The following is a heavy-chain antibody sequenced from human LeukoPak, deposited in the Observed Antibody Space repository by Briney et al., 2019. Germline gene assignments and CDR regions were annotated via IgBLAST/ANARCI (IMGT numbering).Heavy chain of an antibody. CDR1: GFTFSSYA. J-gene: IGHJ6*02. V-gene: IGHV3-30*04. CDR2: ISYDGSNK. CDR3: VASSSRNNAYYYGMDV. Sequence: GRSLRLSCAASGFTFSSYAMHWVRQAPGKGLEWVAVISYDGSNKYYADSVKGRFTISRDNSKNTLYLQMNSLRAEDTAVYYCVASSSRNNAYYYGMDVWGQGTTVTVSS. D-gene: IGHD6-13*01.